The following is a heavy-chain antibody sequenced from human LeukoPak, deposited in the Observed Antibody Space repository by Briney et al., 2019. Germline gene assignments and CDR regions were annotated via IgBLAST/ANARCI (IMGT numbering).Heavy chain of an antibody. CDR1: GFTFSSYW. J-gene: IGHJ6*03. Sequence: GGSLRLSCAASGFTFSSYWMHWVRQAPGKGLVWVARTSSDGSSTTYADSVKGRFTISRDNAKNSLYLQMNSLRAEDTAVYYCARGGLTVGARNYYYMDVWGKGTTVTVSS. V-gene: IGHV3-74*03. D-gene: IGHD1-26*01. CDR3: ARGGLTVGARNYYYMDV. CDR2: TSSDGSST.